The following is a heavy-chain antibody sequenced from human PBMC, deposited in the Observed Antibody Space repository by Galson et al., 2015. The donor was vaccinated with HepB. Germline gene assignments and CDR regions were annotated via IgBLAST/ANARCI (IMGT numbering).Heavy chain of an antibody. J-gene: IGHJ4*02. CDR1: GFTFSGSA. D-gene: IGHD6-19*01. V-gene: IGHV3-73*01. Sequence: SLRLSCAASGFTFSGSAIHWLRQASGKGLEWVGRIRSKASSHATAYTASLKGRFTISRDDSKNTAYLHMNSLKTEDTAVYYCARLGDLSGYSSLWGQGTLVTVSS. CDR2: IRSKASSHAT. CDR3: ARLGDLSGYSSL.